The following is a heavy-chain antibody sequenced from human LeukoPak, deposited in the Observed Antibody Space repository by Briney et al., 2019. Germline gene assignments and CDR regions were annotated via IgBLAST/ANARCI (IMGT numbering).Heavy chain of an antibody. Sequence: SETQSLTCAVYGGSFSGKYWTWIRQHPHKGLEWIGEITHSGSTYYNPSLKSRVTISVDTSRNQFSLKLNSVTAADTAVYYCARDLMTWGQGTLVTVSS. CDR2: ITHSGST. V-gene: IGHV4-34*01. CDR1: GGSFSGKY. J-gene: IGHJ4*02. CDR3: ARDLMT.